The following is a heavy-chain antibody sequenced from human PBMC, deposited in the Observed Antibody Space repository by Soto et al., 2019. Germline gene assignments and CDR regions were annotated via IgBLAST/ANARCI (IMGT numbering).Heavy chain of an antibody. V-gene: IGHV5-10-1*01. CDR3: ARHPLRDAAAGSHTLAFDI. J-gene: IGHJ3*02. CDR1: GYSFTSYW. CDR2: IDPSDSYT. D-gene: IGHD6-13*01. Sequence: PGESLKISCKGSGYSFTSYWISWVRQMPGKGLEWMGRIDPSDSYTNYSPSFQGHVTISADKSISTAYLQWSSLKASDTAMYYCARHPLRDAAAGSHTLAFDIWGQGTMVTVSS.